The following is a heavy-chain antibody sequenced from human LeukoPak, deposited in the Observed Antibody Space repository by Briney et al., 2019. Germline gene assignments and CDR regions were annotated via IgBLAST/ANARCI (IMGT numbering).Heavy chain of an antibody. CDR3: ARGCRKPGLLSLAFSYYMDV. D-gene: IGHD2-21*02. CDR1: GGSFSGYY. V-gene: IGHV4-34*01. CDR2: INHSGST. J-gene: IGHJ6*03. Sequence: SETLSLTCAVYGGSFSGYYWSWIRQPPGKGLEWIGEINHSGSTNYNPSLKSRVTISVDTSKNQFSLKLSSVTAADTAVYYCARGCRKPGLLSLAFSYYMDVWGKGTTVTVSS.